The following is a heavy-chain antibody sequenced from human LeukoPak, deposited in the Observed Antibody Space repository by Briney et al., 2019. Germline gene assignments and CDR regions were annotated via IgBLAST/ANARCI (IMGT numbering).Heavy chain of an antibody. CDR2: ISSSSRSSSTI. J-gene: IGHJ4*02. CDR3: VRAHYDSSAYPFLDY. Sequence: QTGGSLRLSCAASGFTFSDYSMNWVRQAPGKGLEWVSYISSSSRSSSTIYYRDSVEGRFTISRDNAKNSLYLEMNSLRAEDTAVYYCVRAHYDSSAYPFLDYWGQGTLVTVSS. V-gene: IGHV3-48*04. CDR1: GFTFSDYS. D-gene: IGHD3-22*01.